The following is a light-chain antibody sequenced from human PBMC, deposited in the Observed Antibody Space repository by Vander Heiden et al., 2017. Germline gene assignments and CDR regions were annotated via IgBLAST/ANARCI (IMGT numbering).Light chain of an antibody. CDR2: GAS. CDR3: QHYGSSPYT. Sequence: EIVLTQSPGTLSLSPGERATLSCRASQSVSNNYLAWYQQKPGQAPRLLIYGASSRATGIPDRFSGSGSGTDFTLTISRLEPDDFAVYYCQHYGSSPYTFGPGTKLEIK. CDR1: QSVSNNY. J-gene: IGKJ2*01. V-gene: IGKV3-20*01.